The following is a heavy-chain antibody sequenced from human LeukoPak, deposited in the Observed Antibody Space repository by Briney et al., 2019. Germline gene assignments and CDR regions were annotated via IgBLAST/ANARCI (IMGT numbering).Heavy chain of an antibody. Sequence: GESLKISCKGSGYSFTIYWIAWVRQMPRKGLEWMGIIYPGDSDTRYSPSFQGQVTISADKSISTAYLQWNTLKASDTTMYYCARRGSRGYSYEVWGQGTLVSVSS. J-gene: IGHJ4*02. D-gene: IGHD5-18*01. CDR1: GYSFTIYW. CDR3: ARRGSRGYSYEV. CDR2: IYPGDSDT. V-gene: IGHV5-51*01.